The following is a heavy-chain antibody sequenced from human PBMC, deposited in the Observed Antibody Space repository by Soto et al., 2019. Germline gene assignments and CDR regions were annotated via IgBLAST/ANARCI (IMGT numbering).Heavy chain of an antibody. J-gene: IGHJ4*02. D-gene: IGHD6-13*01. Sequence: LRLSCAASGFTFSSYEMNWVRQAPGKGLEWVSYISSSGSTIYYADSVKGRFTISRDNAKNSLYLQMNSLRAEDTAVYYCASSGYSSSWSIAFDYWGQGTLVTSPQ. CDR3: ASSGYSSSWSIAFDY. CDR2: ISSSGSTI. V-gene: IGHV3-48*03. CDR1: GFTFSSYE.